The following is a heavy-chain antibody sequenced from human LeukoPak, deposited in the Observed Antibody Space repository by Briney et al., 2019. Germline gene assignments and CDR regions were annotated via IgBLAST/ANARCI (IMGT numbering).Heavy chain of an antibody. CDR3: VHRQLYILPGTFDI. Sequence: SGPTLVKPTQTLTLTCTFSGFSLSTSGVGVGWIRQPPGKALEWLALIYWDDDKRYSPSLKSRLTITKDTSKNQVVLTVTNMDPVDTATYFCVHRQLYILPGTFDIWGQGTMVTVSS. CDR1: GFSLSTSGVG. V-gene: IGHV2-5*02. CDR2: IYWDDDK. D-gene: IGHD2-8*01. J-gene: IGHJ3*02.